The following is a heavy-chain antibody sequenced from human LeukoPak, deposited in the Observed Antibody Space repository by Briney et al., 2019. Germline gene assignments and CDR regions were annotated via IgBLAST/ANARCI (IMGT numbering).Heavy chain of an antibody. CDR3: ARQRYSDY. V-gene: IGHV3-30*07. CDR1: EFTFSNYA. CDR2: ISHDGSNK. D-gene: IGHD1-1*01. J-gene: IGHJ4*02. Sequence: GGSLRLSCAASEFTFSNYAMHWVRQVPGKGLEWVAVISHDGSNKDYAGSVKGRFTISRDNAKNSLYLQLNGLRAEDTAVYFCARQRYSDYWGQGTLVTVSS.